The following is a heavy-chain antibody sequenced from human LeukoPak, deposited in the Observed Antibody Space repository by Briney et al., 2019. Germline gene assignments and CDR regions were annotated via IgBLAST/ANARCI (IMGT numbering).Heavy chain of an antibody. CDR1: GYSFTSYW. CDR2: IYPGDSRI. D-gene: IGHD6-13*01. CDR3: ACRDLTSTWSFP. Sequence: GESLKISCQGFGYSFTSYWIGWVRQMPGKGMEWMGFIYPGDSRIRYNPSFQGQVTISVDKFISTAYLQWVSLKASDTAMYYCACRDLTSTWSFPWGQGTLVTVSS. V-gene: IGHV5-51*01. J-gene: IGHJ5*02.